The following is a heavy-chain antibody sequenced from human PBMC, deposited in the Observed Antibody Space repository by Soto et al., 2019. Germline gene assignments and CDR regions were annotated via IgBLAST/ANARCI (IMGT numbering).Heavy chain of an antibody. CDR1: GYTFSNNG. J-gene: IGHJ4*02. CDR3: SIAGDCGAQTSH. CDR2: MNPNNGNT. D-gene: IGHD2-21*01. V-gene: IGHV1-8*01. Sequence: QVQLAQSGAEVKKPGASVKVSCKASGYTFSNNGINWVRQATGQGLEWVGWMNPNNGNTGNAQKFQGRHTLTIDTSKRTAYMELSSLISDDTAVKYWSIAGDCGAQTSHWSQGTLVTVSS.